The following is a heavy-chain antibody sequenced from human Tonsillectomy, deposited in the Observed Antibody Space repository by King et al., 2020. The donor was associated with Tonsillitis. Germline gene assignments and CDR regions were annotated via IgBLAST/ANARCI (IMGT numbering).Heavy chain of an antibody. CDR2: INSDGSST. V-gene: IGHV3-74*01. J-gene: IGHJ4*02. CDR1: GFTFSSYW. D-gene: IGHD3-22*01. Sequence: VQLVESGGGLVQPGGSLRLSCADSGFTFSSYWMHWVRQAPGKGLMWVSRINSDGSSTSYADSVKGRFTISRDNAKNTLYLQMNSLRAEDTAVYFCARVHDSSGYYFLSWGQGTLVTVSS. CDR3: ARVHDSSGYYFLS.